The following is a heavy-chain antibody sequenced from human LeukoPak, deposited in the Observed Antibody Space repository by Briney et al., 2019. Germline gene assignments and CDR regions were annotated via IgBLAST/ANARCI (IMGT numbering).Heavy chain of an antibody. CDR2: ISSSSSYI. J-gene: IGHJ4*02. D-gene: IGHD6-19*01. CDR3: ARDVLVAVAGTGFDY. CDR1: GFTFSSYS. V-gene: IGHV3-21*01. Sequence: GGSLRLSCAASGFTFSSYSMNWVRQAPGKGLEWVSSISSSSSYIYYADSGKGRFTISRDKPKNSLYLQMNSLRAEDTAVYYCARDVLVAVAGTGFDYWGQGTLVTVSS.